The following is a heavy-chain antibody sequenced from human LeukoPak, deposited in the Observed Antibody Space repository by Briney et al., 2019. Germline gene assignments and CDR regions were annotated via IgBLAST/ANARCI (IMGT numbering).Heavy chain of an antibody. V-gene: IGHV3-53*01. CDR1: GFTVSSNY. J-gene: IGHJ4*02. CDR3: ARSTGWPDY. D-gene: IGHD6-19*01. CDR2: IYSGGST. Sequence: GALRLYCAASGFTVSSNYMSWVRQAPGKGLEWVSVIYSGGSTYYADSVKGRFTISRDNAKNTLYLHMNSLRAEDTAVYYCARSTGWPDYWGQGTLVTVSS.